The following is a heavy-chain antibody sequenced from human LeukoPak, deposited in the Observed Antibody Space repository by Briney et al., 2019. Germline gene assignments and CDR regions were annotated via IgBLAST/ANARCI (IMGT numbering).Heavy chain of an antibody. Sequence: PGGSLRLSCAASGFTFSSYSMNWVRQAPGKGLEWVSSISSSSSYIYYADSVKGRFTISRDNAKNSLYLQMNSLRAEDTAVYYCAKDRQGGNSGLGFFDYWGQGTLVTVSS. CDR1: GFTFSSYS. CDR3: AKDRQGGNSGLGFFDY. J-gene: IGHJ4*02. CDR2: ISSSSSYI. D-gene: IGHD4-23*01. V-gene: IGHV3-21*04.